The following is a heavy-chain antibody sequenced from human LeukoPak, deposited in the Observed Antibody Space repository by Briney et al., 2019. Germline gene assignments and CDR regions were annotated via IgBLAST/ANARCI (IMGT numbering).Heavy chain of an antibody. CDR2: ISYDGSNK. V-gene: IGHV3-30-3*01. CDR3: ARALSPFDY. Sequence: GRSLRLSCAASGFTFSSYAMHWVRQAPRKGLEWVAVISYDGSNKYYADSVKGRFTISRDNSKNTLYLQMNSLRAEDTAVYYCARALSPFDYWGQGTLVTVSS. CDR1: GFTFSSYA. J-gene: IGHJ4*02.